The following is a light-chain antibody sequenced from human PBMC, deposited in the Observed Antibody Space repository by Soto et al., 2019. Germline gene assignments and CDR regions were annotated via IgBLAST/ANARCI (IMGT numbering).Light chain of an antibody. CDR2: DAS. CDR1: QSVGSF. V-gene: IGKV3-11*01. CDR3: QQRSNWPSIT. Sequence: EIVLTQSPATLSLSPGERATVSCRASQSVGSFLAWYQQKPGQPPRLLIYDASNRATGIPARFSGSGSGTDFTLSISSLEPEDFAVYYCQQRSNWPSITFGQGTRLEMK. J-gene: IGKJ5*01.